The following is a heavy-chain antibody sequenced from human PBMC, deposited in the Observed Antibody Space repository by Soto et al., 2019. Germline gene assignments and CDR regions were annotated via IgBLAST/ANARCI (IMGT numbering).Heavy chain of an antibody. D-gene: IGHD3-22*01. CDR3: ARVGSGYVNWFDP. Sequence: QVQLQESGPGLVKPSETLSLTCTVSGGSVSSSSNYWSWIRQPPGKGLEWIGYIYYSGSTYYNPSLKSRITISLDTSKNQCSLKLTSVTAADTAVYYCARVGSGYVNWFDPWGQGTLVTVSS. J-gene: IGHJ5*02. V-gene: IGHV4-61*01. CDR1: GGSVSSSSNY. CDR2: IYYSGST.